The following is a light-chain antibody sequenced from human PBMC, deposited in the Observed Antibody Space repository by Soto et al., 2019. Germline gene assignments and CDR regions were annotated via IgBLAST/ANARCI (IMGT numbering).Light chain of an antibody. CDR1: QTVTSSH. CDR3: QQYGSSPWT. Sequence: NVLTQSPGTLSFSPGERATLSCRASQTVTSSHLAWFQQKPGQAPRLLIYGASNRATGIPDRFGGSGSGTDFTLTISRLEPEDFAVYYCQQYGSSPWTFGQGTTVEIK. CDR2: GAS. J-gene: IGKJ1*01. V-gene: IGKV3-20*01.